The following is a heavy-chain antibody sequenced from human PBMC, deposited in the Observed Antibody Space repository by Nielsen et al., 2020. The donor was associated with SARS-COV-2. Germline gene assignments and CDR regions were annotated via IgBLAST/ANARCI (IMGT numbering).Heavy chain of an antibody. CDR2: INAGNGNT. V-gene: IGHV1-3*01. Sequence: ASVKVSCKASGYTFTSYAMHWVRQAPGQRLEWMGWINAGNGNTKYSQKFQGRVTITRDTSASTAYMELSSLRSDDTAVYYCAREDGEGSSSDYWGQGTLVTVSS. D-gene: IGHD6-6*01. CDR3: AREDGEGSSSDY. J-gene: IGHJ4*02. CDR1: GYTFTSYA.